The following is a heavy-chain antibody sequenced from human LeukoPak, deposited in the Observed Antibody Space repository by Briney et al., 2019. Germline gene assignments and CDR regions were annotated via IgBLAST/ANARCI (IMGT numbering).Heavy chain of an antibody. J-gene: IGHJ4*02. CDR2: ISASGGTT. D-gene: IGHD6-6*01. Sequence: GGSLRLSCAASGFTFSSYAMNWVRQAPGKGLDWVSAISASGGTTYYADSVKGRFTISRDNSKNTLYLQMSSLRAEDTAVYYCAKDLLAAPRYYFDYWGQGTLVTVSS. CDR1: GFTFSSYA. CDR3: AKDLLAAPRYYFDY. V-gene: IGHV3-23*01.